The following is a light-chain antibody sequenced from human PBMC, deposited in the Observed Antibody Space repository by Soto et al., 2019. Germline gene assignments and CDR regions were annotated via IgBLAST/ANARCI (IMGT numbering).Light chain of an antibody. J-gene: IGLJ3*02. CDR1: VLAKKY. Sequence: SYELTQPSSVSVSPGQTARITCSGDVLAKKYGRWFQQKPGQAPVVVIYKDTERPSGIPERFSGASSGTTVTLTISGAQVEDEADYYCYSASDNNRGFWVFGGGTKLTVL. V-gene: IGLV3-27*01. CDR2: KDT. CDR3: YSASDNNRGFWV.